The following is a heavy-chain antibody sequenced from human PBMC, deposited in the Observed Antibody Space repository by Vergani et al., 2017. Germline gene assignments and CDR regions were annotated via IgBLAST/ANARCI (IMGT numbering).Heavy chain of an antibody. CDR1: GFTVSSNY. CDR3: ARDDQGGGYGYYYGMDV. V-gene: IGHV3-53*01. Sequence: EVQLVESGGGLIQPGGSLRLSCAASGFTVSSNYMSWVRQAPGKGLEWVSVIYSGGSTYYADSVKGRFTISRDNSKNTLYLQMNSLRAEDTAVYYCARDDQGGGYGYYYGMDVWGQGNPGHRLL. CDR2: IYSGGST. D-gene: IGHD5-12*01. J-gene: IGHJ6*02.